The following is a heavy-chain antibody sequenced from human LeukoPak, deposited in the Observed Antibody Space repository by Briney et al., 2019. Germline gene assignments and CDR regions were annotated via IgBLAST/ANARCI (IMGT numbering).Heavy chain of an antibody. CDR1: GGSISSSSYY. Sequence: SETLSLTCTVSGGSISSSSYYWGWIRQPPGKGLEWIGSIYYSGSTYYNPSLKSRVTISVDTSKNQFSLKLSSVTAADTAVYYCASLDTAMVLSGLDYWGQGTLVTVSS. J-gene: IGHJ4*01. D-gene: IGHD5-18*01. CDR3: ASLDTAMVLSGLDY. CDR2: IYYSGST. V-gene: IGHV4-39*07.